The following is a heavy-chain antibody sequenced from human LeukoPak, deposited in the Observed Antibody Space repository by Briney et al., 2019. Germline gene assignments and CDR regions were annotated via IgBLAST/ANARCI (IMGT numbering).Heavy chain of an antibody. V-gene: IGHV3-48*04. J-gene: IGHJ6*02. CDR1: GFTFTSYS. CDR3: ARRNAMDV. CDR2: ISSSGSTI. Sequence: GGSLRLSCAASGFTFTSYSMNWVRQAPGKGLEWVSYISSSGSTISYADSVKGRFTISRDDAKSSLYLQMNSLRAEDTAVYYCARRNAMDVWGQGTTVIVFS.